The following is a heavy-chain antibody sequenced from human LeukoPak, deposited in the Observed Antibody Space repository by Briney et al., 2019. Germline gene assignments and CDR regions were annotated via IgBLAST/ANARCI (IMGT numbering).Heavy chain of an antibody. CDR3: ARGELLFDH. CDR1: GYSITSFF. D-gene: IGHD1-7*01. V-gene: IGHV1-46*01. J-gene: IGHJ5*02. CDR2: INPSDGTS. Sequence: ASVKVSCKASGYSITSFFIHWVRQAPGQGLEWMGIINPSDGTSTYAQKFQDKLTMTSDTSTSTVYIELSSLKSEDTAVYYCARGELLFDHWGQGALVTVSS.